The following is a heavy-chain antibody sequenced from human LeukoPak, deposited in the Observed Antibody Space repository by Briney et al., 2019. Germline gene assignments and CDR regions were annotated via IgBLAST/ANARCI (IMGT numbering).Heavy chain of an antibody. J-gene: IGHJ5*02. Sequence: PSETLPLTCAVYGGSFSGYYWSWIRQPPGKGLEWIGEINHSGSTNYNPSLKSRVTISVDTSKNQFSLKLSSVTAADTAVYYCARGRTGLLWFGELFLWFDPWGQGTLVTVSS. V-gene: IGHV4-34*01. D-gene: IGHD3-10*01. CDR3: ARGRTGLLWFGELFLWFDP. CDR1: GGSFSGYY. CDR2: INHSGST.